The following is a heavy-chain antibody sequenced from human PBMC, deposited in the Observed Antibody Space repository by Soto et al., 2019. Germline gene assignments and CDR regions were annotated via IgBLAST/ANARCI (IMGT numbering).Heavy chain of an antibody. D-gene: IGHD6-13*01. J-gene: IGHJ4*02. CDR1: GFTFSSYC. V-gene: IGHV3-7*01. CDR3: ARQAGYSSSRYFDY. CDR2: IKQDGSEK. Sequence: SCSASGFTFSSYCMSWVRQAPGKGLEWVANIKQDGSEKYYVDSVKGRFTISRDNAKNSLYLQMNSLRAEDTAVYYCARQAGYSSSRYFDYWGQGTLVTVSS.